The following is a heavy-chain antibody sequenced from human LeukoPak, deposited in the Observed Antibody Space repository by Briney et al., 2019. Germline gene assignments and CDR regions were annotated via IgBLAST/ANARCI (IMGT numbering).Heavy chain of an antibody. CDR3: AREDAGGTYAFDY. CDR1: GFTVSSNF. Sequence: GGSLRLSCAVSGFTVSSNFMSWVRQAPGKGPEWVSVIYTSGITYYADSVRGRFTISRDNSKNTLYLQMDSLTAEDTAVYYCAREDAGGTYAFDYWGQGTLVTVSS. J-gene: IGHJ4*02. V-gene: IGHV3-66*01. D-gene: IGHD1-26*01. CDR2: IYTSGIT.